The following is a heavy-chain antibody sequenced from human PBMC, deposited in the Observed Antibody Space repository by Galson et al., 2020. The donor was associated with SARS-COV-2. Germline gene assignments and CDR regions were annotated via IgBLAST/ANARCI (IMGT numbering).Heavy chain of an antibody. Sequence: GGSLRLSCAASGFTFSSYAMSWVRQAPGKGLEWVSAISGSGGSTYYADSVKGRFTISRDNSKNTLYLQMNSLRAEGTAVYYCAKAVPGYSYGYVWYFDRWGRGTLVTVSS. D-gene: IGHD5-18*01. CDR2: ISGSGGST. J-gene: IGHJ2*01. CDR3: AKAVPGYSYGYVWYFDR. CDR1: GFTFSSYA. V-gene: IGHV3-23*01.